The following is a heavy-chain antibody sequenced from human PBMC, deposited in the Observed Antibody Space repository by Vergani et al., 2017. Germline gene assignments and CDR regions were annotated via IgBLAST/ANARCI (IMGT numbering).Heavy chain of an antibody. D-gene: IGHD2-2*01. V-gene: IGHV1-69*01. CDR2: IIPIFGTA. CDR3: AKDLAEWWGVVVPAAHWFDY. CDR1: GGTFSSYA. J-gene: IGHJ4*02. Sequence: QVQLVQSGAEVKKPGSSVKVSCKASGGTFSSYAISWVRQAPGQGLEWMGGIIPIFGTANYAQKFQGRVTITADESTSTAYMELNSLRAEDTAVYYCAKDLAEWWGVVVPAAHWFDYWGQGTLVTVSS.